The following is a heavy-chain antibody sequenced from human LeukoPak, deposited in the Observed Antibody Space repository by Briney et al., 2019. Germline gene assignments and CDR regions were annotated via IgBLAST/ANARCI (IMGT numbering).Heavy chain of an antibody. CDR1: GYTFTIYG. J-gene: IGHJ3*02. CDR3: ARGNSLLRPRSSGWGGAFDI. V-gene: IGHV1-18*01. D-gene: IGHD6-19*01. Sequence: ASVTVSFTGSGYTFTIYGISWVRQAPGQGLEWMGWISAYNGNTNYAQKLQGRVTMTTDTSTSTAYMELRSLRSDDTPVYYCARGNSLLRPRSSGWGGAFDIWGQGRMVTVSS. CDR2: ISAYNGNT.